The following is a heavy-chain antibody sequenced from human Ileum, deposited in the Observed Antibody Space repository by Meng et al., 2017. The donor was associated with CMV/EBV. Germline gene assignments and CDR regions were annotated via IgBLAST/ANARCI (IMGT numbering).Heavy chain of an antibody. Sequence: GSLRLSCAASGFTVSSNYMSWVRQAPGKGLEWVSSISNNGSNTYYADSVKGRFTITRDNSKNTLYLQMNSLRAEDTAVYYCAKGGTKSGDDYWGQGTLVTVSS. CDR1: GFTVSSNY. D-gene: IGHD3-16*01. V-gene: IGHV3-23*01. J-gene: IGHJ4*02. CDR2: ISNNGSNT. CDR3: AKGGTKSGDDY.